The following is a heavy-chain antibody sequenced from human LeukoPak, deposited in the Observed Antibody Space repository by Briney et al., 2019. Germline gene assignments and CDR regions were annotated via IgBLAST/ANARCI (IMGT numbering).Heavy chain of an antibody. Sequence: PSETLSLTCTVSGDSISSFCWRWIRQPAGKGLEWIGRVCPGGGTNYNPSLKSRVSMSVDASKIQFSLKLTSVTAADTAVYYCASGESFDHWGQGTLVTVSS. CDR1: GDSISSFC. J-gene: IGHJ4*02. CDR2: VCPGGGT. CDR3: ASGESFDH. V-gene: IGHV4-4*07.